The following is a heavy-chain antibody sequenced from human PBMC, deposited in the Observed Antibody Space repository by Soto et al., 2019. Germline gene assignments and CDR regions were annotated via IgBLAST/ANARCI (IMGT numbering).Heavy chain of an antibody. CDR1: GYTFTSYD. V-gene: IGHV1-8*01. Sequence: ASVKVSCKASGYTFTSYDINWVRQAPGQGLEWLGWMDPNSGSTGYAQNFQGRVTMTRSISINTAHMELSSLRSEDTAVYYCARERKFDFWRKGLDVWGQGTTVTV. J-gene: IGHJ6*02. D-gene: IGHD3-3*01. CDR2: MDPNSGST. CDR3: ARERKFDFWRKGLDV.